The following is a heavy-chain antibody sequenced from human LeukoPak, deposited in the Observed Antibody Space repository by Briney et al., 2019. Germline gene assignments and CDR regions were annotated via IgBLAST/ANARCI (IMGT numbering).Heavy chain of an antibody. CDR3: ARDRLGPSFSVSHFDL. V-gene: IGHV3-20*04. D-gene: IGHD3-3*02. Sequence: GSLRLSCATSGFTFVDYGLSWVRRAPGKGLEWLCAINYNGAITDYADSVKGRFTISRDNAKNSLYLRMDSLRAEDAALYYCARDRLGPSFSVSHFDLWGQGTLVTVSS. J-gene: IGHJ4*02. CDR1: GFTFVDYG. CDR2: INYNGAIT.